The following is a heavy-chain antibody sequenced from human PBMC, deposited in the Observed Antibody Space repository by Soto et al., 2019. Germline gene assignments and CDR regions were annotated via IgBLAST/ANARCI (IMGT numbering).Heavy chain of an antibody. CDR1: GGSLSGYY. D-gene: IGHD5-12*01. Sequence: QVQLQQWGAGLLKPSETLSLNCAVNGGSLSGYYWSWIRQPPGKGLEWIGEIKDGGSTNYSPSLKRRAPLQSAASTSPFSLRLNSVTAADTGVSSCARGQEGVVATHWDQGTLVTVSS. CDR2: IKDGGST. J-gene: IGHJ4*02. CDR3: ARGQEGVVATH. V-gene: IGHV4-34*01.